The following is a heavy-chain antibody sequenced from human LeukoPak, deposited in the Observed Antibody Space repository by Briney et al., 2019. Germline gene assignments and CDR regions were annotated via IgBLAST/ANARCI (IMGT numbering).Heavy chain of an antibody. Sequence: GGSLRLSCADSGFTFSSYVMSWVRQAPGKGLEWVSRISGSGGSTYYADSVKGRFTISRDNSKNTLYLQMSSLRAEDTALYYCATKGTTVTTNYFDYWGQGTLVTVSS. D-gene: IGHD4-11*01. CDR3: ATKGTTVTTNYFDY. V-gene: IGHV3-23*01. CDR2: ISGSGGST. CDR1: GFTFSSYV. J-gene: IGHJ4*02.